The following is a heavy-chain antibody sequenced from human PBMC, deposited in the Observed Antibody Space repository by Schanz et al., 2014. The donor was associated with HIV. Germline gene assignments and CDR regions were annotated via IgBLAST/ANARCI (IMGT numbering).Heavy chain of an antibody. D-gene: IGHD5-18*01. CDR3: VKAYSSGFSGAGS. Sequence: EVQLVESGGGLVKPGRSLRLSCAASGFTFSNYAMSWVRQAPGKGLDWVSTISGSDGDTYYADSVKGRFTISRDNSRNALYLHMSSLRADDTAIYYCVKAYSSGFSGAGSWGQGALVTVSS. J-gene: IGHJ5*02. CDR2: ISGSDGDT. CDR1: GFTFSNYA. V-gene: IGHV3-23*04.